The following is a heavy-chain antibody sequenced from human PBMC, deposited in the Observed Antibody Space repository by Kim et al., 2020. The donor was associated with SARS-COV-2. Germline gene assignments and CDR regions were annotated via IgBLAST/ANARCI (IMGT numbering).Heavy chain of an antibody. J-gene: IGHJ4*02. V-gene: IGHV1-18*01. CDR3: ARDTYYDSSGYSRAIFDY. Sequence: ASVKGSCKASGYTFTSYGISWGRQAPGQGLEWMGWISAYNGNTNYAQKLQGRVTMTTDTSTSTAYMELRSLRSDDTAVYYCARDTYYDSSGYSRAIFDYGGQGTLVTVSS. CDR2: ISAYNGNT. D-gene: IGHD3-22*01. CDR1: GYTFTSYG.